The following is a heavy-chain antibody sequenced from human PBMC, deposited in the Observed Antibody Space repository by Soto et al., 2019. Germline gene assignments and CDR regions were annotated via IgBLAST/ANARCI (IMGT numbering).Heavy chain of an antibody. Sequence: LRLSCAASGFTFSSYWMSLVRQAPLKGLEWVANIKQDGSEKYYVDSVKGRFTISRDNAKNSLYLQMNSLRAEDTAVYYCARAPQIHYYDSSGSSYYFDYWGQGTLVTVSS. CDR2: IKQDGSEK. J-gene: IGHJ4*02. CDR3: ARAPQIHYYDSSGSSYYFDY. D-gene: IGHD3-22*01. CDR1: GFTFSSYW. V-gene: IGHV3-7*03.